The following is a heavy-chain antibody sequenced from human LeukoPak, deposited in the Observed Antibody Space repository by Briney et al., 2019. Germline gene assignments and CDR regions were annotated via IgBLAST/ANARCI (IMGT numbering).Heavy chain of an antibody. CDR3: ARDSLAAAGTSV. CDR1: GFTVSSNY. V-gene: IGHV3-53*04. J-gene: IGHJ4*02. D-gene: IGHD6-13*01. CDR2: IYSGGST. Sequence: GGSLRLSCAASGFTVSSNYMSWVRQAPGKGLEWVSVIYSGGSTYYADSVKGRFTIPRHNSKNTLYLQMNSLRAEDTAVYYCARDSLAAAGTSVWGQGTLVTVSS.